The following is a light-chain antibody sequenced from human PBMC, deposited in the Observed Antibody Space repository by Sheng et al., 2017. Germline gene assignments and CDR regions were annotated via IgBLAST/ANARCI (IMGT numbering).Light chain of an antibody. V-gene: IGLV2-14*03. CDR1: SSDVGADNY. CDR3: SSYTTSSTVV. J-gene: IGLJ2*01. CDR2: DVN. Sequence: QSALTQPASVSGSPGQSITISCTGSSSDVGADNYVSWYQHHPGKAPKLMIYDVNYRPSGVSNRFSGSKSGNTASLTISGLQAEDEADYYCSSYTTSSTVVFGGGTKLTVL.